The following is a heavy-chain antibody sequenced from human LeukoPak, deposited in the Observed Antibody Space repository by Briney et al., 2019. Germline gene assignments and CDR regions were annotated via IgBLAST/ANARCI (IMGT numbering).Heavy chain of an antibody. CDR1: GFTFSDYY. Sequence: KPGGSLRLSCAASGFTFSDYYMSWIRQAPGKGLEWVSYISSSGSTIYYADSVKGRFTISRDNAKNSLYLQMNSLRAEDTAVYYCARELSYAYYYYYYMDVWGKGTTVTVSS. J-gene: IGHJ6*03. CDR2: ISSSGSTI. V-gene: IGHV3-11*04. CDR3: ARELSYAYYYYYYMDV. D-gene: IGHD3-10*01.